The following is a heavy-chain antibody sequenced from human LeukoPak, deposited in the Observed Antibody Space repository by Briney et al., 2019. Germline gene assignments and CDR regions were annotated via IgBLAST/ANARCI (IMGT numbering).Heavy chain of an antibody. CDR3: TRPEVYYGSSGEGAFDI. CDR1: GYSFTSYW. D-gene: IGHD3-22*01. J-gene: IGHJ3*02. V-gene: IGHV5-51*01. Sequence: GESLKISCKGSGYSFTSYWIGWVRQMPGKGLEWMGIIYPGNSDTRYSPSFQGQVTISADKSISTAYLQWSSLKASDTAIYYCTRPEVYYGSSGEGAFDIWGQGTMVTVSS. CDR2: IYPGNSDT.